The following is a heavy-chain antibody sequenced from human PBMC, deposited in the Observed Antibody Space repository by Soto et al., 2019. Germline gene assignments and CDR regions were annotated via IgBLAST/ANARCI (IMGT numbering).Heavy chain of an antibody. CDR1: GYTFTGYY. D-gene: IGHD6-13*01. CDR3: PTVLVAGTPYSAMDV. CDR2: INPNSGAT. Sequence: ASVEVSCKPSGYTFTGYYIHWVRQAPGQGLEGMGWINPNSGATNYAQKFQGWVTMTRDTSISTAYIAMSRLSSDDTAVSYCPTVLVAGTPYSAMDVWGHGTTVTVS. V-gene: IGHV1-2*04. J-gene: IGHJ6*02.